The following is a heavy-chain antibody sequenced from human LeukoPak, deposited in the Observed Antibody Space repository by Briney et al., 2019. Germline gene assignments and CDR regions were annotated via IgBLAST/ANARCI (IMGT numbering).Heavy chain of an antibody. D-gene: IGHD6-6*01. J-gene: IGHJ4*02. V-gene: IGHV3-30*02. CDR2: IQNDGNNK. CDR1: GFTFSSYS. CDR3: ARDWGTSSLYLVN. Sequence: PGGSLRLSCAASGFTFSSYSMNWVRQAPGKGLEWVAFIQNDGNNKKYADSVKGRFTISRDNSKNTLYLQMNSLRAEDTAVYYCARDWGTSSLYLVNWGQGTLVTVSS.